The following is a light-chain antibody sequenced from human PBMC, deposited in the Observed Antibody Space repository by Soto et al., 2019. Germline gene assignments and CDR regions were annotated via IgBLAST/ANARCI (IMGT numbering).Light chain of an antibody. CDR2: SND. CDR1: KSNIGDNP. Sequence: QSALTQPPSASGTPGQRVIISCSGSKSNIGDNPVNWFQQFPGTAPKLLIFSNDEWPSGVPGRFSGSKSGASASLAISGLQSDDEADYSCATWDDSLNGWVFGGGTKVTVL. CDR3: ATWDDSLNGWV. J-gene: IGLJ3*02. V-gene: IGLV1-44*01.